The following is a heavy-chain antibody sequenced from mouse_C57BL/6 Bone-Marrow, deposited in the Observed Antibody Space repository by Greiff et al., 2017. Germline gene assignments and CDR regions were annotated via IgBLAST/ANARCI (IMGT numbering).Heavy chain of an antibody. CDR1: GYTFTSYW. J-gene: IGHJ4*01. V-gene: IGHV1-61*01. Sequence: QVQLQQSGAELVRPGSSVKLSCKASGYTFTSYWMDWVKQRPGQGLEWIGNIYPSDSETHYNQKFKDKATLTVDKSSSTAYMQLSSLTSEDSAVYYCARWPTRGYYYAMDYWGQGTSVTVSS. CDR3: ARWPTRGYYYAMDY. D-gene: IGHD2-14*01. CDR2: IYPSDSET.